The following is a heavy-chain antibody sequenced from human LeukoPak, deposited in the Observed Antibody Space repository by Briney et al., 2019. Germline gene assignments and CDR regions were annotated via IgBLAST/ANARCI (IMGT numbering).Heavy chain of an antibody. CDR3: ARGQQLAAAGSLNWFDP. D-gene: IGHD6-13*01. V-gene: IGHV3-30-3*01. J-gene: IGHJ5*02. CDR1: GFTFSSYA. Sequence: GGSLRLSCAASGFTFSSYAMHWVRQAPGKGLEWVAVISYDGSNKYYADSVKGRFTISRDNAKNSLYLQMNSLRAEDTAVYYCARGQQLAAAGSLNWFDPWGQGTLVTVSS. CDR2: ISYDGSNK.